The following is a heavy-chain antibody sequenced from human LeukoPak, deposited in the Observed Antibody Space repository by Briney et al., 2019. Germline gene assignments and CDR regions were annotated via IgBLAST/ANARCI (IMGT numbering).Heavy chain of an antibody. D-gene: IGHD6-19*01. J-gene: IGHJ6*03. V-gene: IGHV4-59*01. Sequence: SETLSLTCTVPGGSISSYYWSWIRQPPGKGLEWIGYIYYSGSTNYNPSLKSRVTISVDTSKNQFSLKLSSVTAADTAVYYCARDLLAVAGKDYYYMDVWGKGTTVTVSS. CDR1: GGSISSYY. CDR3: ARDLLAVAGKDYYYMDV. CDR2: IYYSGST.